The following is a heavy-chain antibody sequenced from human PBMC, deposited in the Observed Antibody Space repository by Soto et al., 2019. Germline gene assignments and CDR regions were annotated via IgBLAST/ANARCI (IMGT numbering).Heavy chain of an antibody. J-gene: IGHJ4*02. CDR1: GFTFSSYA. D-gene: IGHD6-13*01. Sequence: LRLSCAASGFTFSSYAMHWVRQAPGKGLEWVAVISYDGSNKYYVDSVKGRFTISRDNSKNTLYLQMNSLRAEDTAVYYCAGHWAAAGKEFDYWGQGTLVTVSS. CDR2: ISYDGSNK. V-gene: IGHV3-30-3*01. CDR3: AGHWAAAGKEFDY.